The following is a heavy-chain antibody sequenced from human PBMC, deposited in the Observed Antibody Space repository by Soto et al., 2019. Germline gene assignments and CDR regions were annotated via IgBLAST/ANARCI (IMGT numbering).Heavy chain of an antibody. CDR1: GYTFTSYD. Sequence: QVQLVQSGAEVKKPGASVKVSCKASGYTFTSYDINWVRQATGQGLEWMGWMNPNSGNTGYAQKFQGRVTMTRNTSISTASMGLRGLRSAATAVCYCARPLWFGELIDSFDIWGQGRMVTVSS. V-gene: IGHV1-8*01. J-gene: IGHJ3*02. D-gene: IGHD3-10*01. CDR3: ARPLWFGELIDSFDI. CDR2: MNPNSGNT.